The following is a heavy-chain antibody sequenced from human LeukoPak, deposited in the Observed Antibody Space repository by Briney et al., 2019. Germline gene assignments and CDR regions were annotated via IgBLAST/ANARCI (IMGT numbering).Heavy chain of an antibody. J-gene: IGHJ3*02. V-gene: IGHV3-23*01. CDR3: GSQWLGSSRGAFDM. D-gene: IGHD6-19*01. CDR2: ISSSGRTT. CDR1: GFTFSSYS. Sequence: GGSLRLSCAASGFTFSSYSMSWVRQAPGKGLEWVSAISSSGRTTYYADSVKCRFTISRDNSKNTPYLQMNSLRAEDTAGYYCGSQWLGSSRGAFDMGGEDTMVTV.